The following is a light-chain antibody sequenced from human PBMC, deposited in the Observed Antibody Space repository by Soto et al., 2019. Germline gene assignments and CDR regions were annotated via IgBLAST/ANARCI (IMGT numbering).Light chain of an antibody. CDR1: QSVSSN. V-gene: IGKV3-15*01. Sequence: EIVMTQSPATLSVSPGERATLSCRASQSVSSNLAWYQQKLGQAPRLLIYGASTRPTGIPARFSGSGSGTEFTLTISSLQSEDFAVYYCQQYNNWPLTFGGGTKVEIK. CDR3: QQYNNWPLT. CDR2: GAS. J-gene: IGKJ4*01.